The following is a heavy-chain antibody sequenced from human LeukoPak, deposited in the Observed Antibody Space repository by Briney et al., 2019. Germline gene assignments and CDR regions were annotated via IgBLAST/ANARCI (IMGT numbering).Heavy chain of an antibody. CDR2: IKKDGSQK. CDR1: GVTFSNDW. Sequence: GGSLRLSCATSGVTFSNDWMTWVRQAQEKGLEWVANIKKDGSQKNYVGSVKGRFTISRDNTKKSLFLQMNSLRAEDTGIYYCARDTSPSSRSSYFDALDMWGQGTMVTVSS. D-gene: IGHD6-13*01. J-gene: IGHJ3*02. V-gene: IGHV3-7*01. CDR3: ARDTSPSSRSSYFDALDM.